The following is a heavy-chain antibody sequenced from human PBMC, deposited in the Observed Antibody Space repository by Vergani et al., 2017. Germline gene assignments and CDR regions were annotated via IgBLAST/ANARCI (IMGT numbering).Heavy chain of an antibody. CDR2: ISSSSSYI. CDR3: ARDQDSSSGGVYYYYYYMDV. Sequence: EVQLVESGGGLVKRGGSLRLSCAASGFTFSSYSMNWVRQAPGKGLEWVSSISSSSSYIYYADSVKGRFTISRDNAKNSLYLQMNSLRAEDTAVYYCARDQDSSSGGVYYYYYYMDVWGKGTTVTVSS. D-gene: IGHD6-6*01. V-gene: IGHV3-21*01. J-gene: IGHJ6*03. CDR1: GFTFSSYS.